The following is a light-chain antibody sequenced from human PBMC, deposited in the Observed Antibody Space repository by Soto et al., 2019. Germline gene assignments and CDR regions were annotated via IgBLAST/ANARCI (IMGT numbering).Light chain of an antibody. CDR2: DAS. CDR1: QSVNTN. Sequence: ETVMTQSPATLSASPGERAPLSCRASQSVNTNLAWYQQKPGQAPRLLIYDASTRATGIPASFSGSGSGTEFTLTIRRLQSEDSAVYYCQQYNSWPYTFGQGTKLEI. J-gene: IGKJ2*01. CDR3: QQYNSWPYT. V-gene: IGKV3-15*01.